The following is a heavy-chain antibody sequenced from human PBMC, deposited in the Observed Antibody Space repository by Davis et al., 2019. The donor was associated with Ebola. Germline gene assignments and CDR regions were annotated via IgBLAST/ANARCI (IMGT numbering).Heavy chain of an antibody. D-gene: IGHD3-10*01. Sequence: ASLKVSCKASSYTFTNSYLHWLRQAPRQSLEWLGIINPSVGGATTYAEKFQDRVIITKDTSTNTVYMEMRSLRAEDTAIYYCARGFTAAHGTGNNWYDTWAQGTLVTVS. V-gene: IGHV1-46*01. CDR1: SYTFTNSY. CDR2: INPSVGGAT. J-gene: IGHJ5*02. CDR3: ARGFTAAHGTGNNWYDT.